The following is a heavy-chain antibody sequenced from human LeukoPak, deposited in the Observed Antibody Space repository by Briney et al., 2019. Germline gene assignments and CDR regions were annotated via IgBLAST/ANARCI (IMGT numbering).Heavy chain of an antibody. CDR2: INPNSGAT. CDR3: ATGVNFDY. Sequence: ASVKVSFKSSGNTFSGYYMHWVRRAPGQGLEWMGWINPNSGATNYAQKFQGRVTMTRDTSITTAYMELSSLRSDDTAIFYCATGVNFDYWGQGTLVSDSS. V-gene: IGHV1-2*02. J-gene: IGHJ4*02. CDR1: GNTFSGYY.